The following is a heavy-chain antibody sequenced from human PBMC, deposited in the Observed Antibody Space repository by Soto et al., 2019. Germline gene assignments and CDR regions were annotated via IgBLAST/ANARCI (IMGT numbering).Heavy chain of an antibody. Sequence: SETLSLTCAVSCGSISSSNWWSWVRQPPGKGLEWIGEIYHSGSTNYNPSLKSRVTISVDKSKNQFSLKLSSVTAADTAVYYCASSPLYYDFWSGYYPNNYYYYYGMDVWGQGTTVTVSS. J-gene: IGHJ6*02. D-gene: IGHD3-3*01. CDR2: IYHSGST. CDR3: ASSPLYYDFWSGYYPNNYYYYYGMDV. CDR1: CGSISSSNW. V-gene: IGHV4-4*02.